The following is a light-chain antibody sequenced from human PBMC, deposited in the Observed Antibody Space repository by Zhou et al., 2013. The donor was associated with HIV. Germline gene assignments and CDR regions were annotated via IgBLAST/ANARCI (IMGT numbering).Light chain of an antibody. CDR3: QQRSNWPIFT. J-gene: IGKJ3*01. CDR2: DAS. Sequence: EIVLTQSPGTLSLSPGERATLSCRASQSVSSGYLAWYQQKPGQAPRLLIYDASNRATGIPARFSGSGSGTDFTLTISSLEPEDFAVYYCQQRSNWPIFTFGPGTKVDIK. CDR1: QSVSSGY. V-gene: IGKV3-11*01.